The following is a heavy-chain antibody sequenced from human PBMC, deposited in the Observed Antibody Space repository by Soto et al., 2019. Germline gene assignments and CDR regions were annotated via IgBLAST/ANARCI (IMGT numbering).Heavy chain of an antibody. CDR3: ARSEEDSDYYYYGMDV. D-gene: IGHD2-15*01. Sequence: SQTLSLTCVRSGDTVSSNSVAWNRVRQSPSRGLEWLGRTYYRSRWYSDYAVSVRSRIDINADTSKNQVSLQLNSVTPEDTAVYYCARSEEDSDYYYYGMDVWGQGTTVTVSS. CDR1: GDTVSSNSVA. V-gene: IGHV6-1*01. J-gene: IGHJ6*02. CDR2: TYYRSRWYS.